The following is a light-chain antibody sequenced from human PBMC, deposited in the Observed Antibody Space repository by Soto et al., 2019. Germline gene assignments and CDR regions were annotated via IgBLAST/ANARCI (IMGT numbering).Light chain of an antibody. CDR2: GAS. V-gene: IGKV3-20*01. CDR1: QSVSSSW. J-gene: IGKJ1*01. Sequence: EIVLTQSPGTLSLSPGERATLSCRASQSVSSSWLAWYQQKPGQAPRLLIYGASSRAPGVPDRFSGSGSGTDFTITITRLEPEDSAVFYCQQYGGPPWTFGQGTKVEIK. CDR3: QQYGGPPWT.